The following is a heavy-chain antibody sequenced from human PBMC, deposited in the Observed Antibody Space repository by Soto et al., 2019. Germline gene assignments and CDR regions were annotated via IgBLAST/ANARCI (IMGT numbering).Heavy chain of an antibody. CDR3: AVGEAAMSDMGAYDI. CDR2: ISAYNGNT. J-gene: IGHJ3*02. Sequence: ASVKVSCKASGYSFTSYGISWVRQAPGQGLEWMGWISAYNGNTNYAQKLQGRVTMTTDTSTSTAYMELRSLRSDDTAVYYCAVGEAAMSDMGAYDIWGQGTMVTVSS. CDR1: GYSFTSYG. V-gene: IGHV1-18*01. D-gene: IGHD2-2*01.